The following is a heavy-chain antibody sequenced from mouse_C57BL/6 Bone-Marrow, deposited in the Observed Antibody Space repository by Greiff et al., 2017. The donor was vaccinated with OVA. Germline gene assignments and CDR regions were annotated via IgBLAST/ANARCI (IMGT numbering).Heavy chain of an antibody. J-gene: IGHJ3*01. Sequence: VQLQQPGAELVKPGASVKMSCKASGYTFTSYWITWVKQRPGQGLEWIGDIYPGSGSTNYNEKFKSKATLTVDTSSSTAYMQLSSLTSEDSAVYYCARGARYTTVVAAHWGQGTLVTVSA. CDR1: GYTFTSYW. CDR2: IYPGSGST. CDR3: ARGARYTTVVAAH. D-gene: IGHD1-1*01. V-gene: IGHV1-55*01.